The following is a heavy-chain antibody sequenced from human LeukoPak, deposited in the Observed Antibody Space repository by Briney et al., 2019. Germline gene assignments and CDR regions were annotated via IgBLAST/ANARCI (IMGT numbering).Heavy chain of an antibody. J-gene: IGHJ3*02. D-gene: IGHD3-22*01. V-gene: IGHV3-30*02. CDR2: IQNDGNSK. CDR3: AKKWSGDYDSSGVNDAFDI. Sequence: GGSLRLSCAASGLTFSMPAMDWVRQAPGKGLEWVAFIQNDGNSKNYADSVKGRFTISRDTPKNTLYLQMNSLRAEDTAVYYCAKKWSGDYDSSGVNDAFDIWGQGTMVTVSS. CDR1: GLTFSMPA.